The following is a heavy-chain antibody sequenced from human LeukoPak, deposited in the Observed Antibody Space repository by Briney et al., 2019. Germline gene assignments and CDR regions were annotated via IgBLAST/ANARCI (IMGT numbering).Heavy chain of an antibody. J-gene: IGHJ4*02. V-gene: IGHV4-61*01. CDR1: GGAVSSGSYY. Sequence: PSETLSLTCTVSGGAVSSGSYYWSWIRQPPGKGLEWIGYIYYSGSTNYNPSLKGRVTISVDTSKNQFSLKLSSVTAADTAVYYCTNFDYWGQGSLVTVSS. CDR3: TNFDY. CDR2: IYYSGST.